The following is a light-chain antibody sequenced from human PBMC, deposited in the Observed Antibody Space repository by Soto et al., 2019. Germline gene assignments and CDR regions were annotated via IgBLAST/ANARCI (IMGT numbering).Light chain of an antibody. CDR2: YTS. CDR3: QQRINWPPIT. Sequence: EIVLTQSPATLSSSPGETATLSCRASQYVGTRLAWYQHKPGQAPRLLIYYTSNRATGIPARFSGSGSGTDFTLTISSLEPEDFAVYYCQQRINWPPITFGQGTKVDI. CDR1: QYVGTR. V-gene: IGKV3-11*01. J-gene: IGKJ1*01.